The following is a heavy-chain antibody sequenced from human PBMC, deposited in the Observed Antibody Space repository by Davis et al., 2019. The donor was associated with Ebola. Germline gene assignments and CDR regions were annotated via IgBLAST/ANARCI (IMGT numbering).Heavy chain of an antibody. Sequence: SETLSLTCTVSGGPISSSSYYWSWIRQPPGKGLEWIGYIYYSGSTNYNPSLKSRVTISVDTSKNQFSLKLSSVTAADTAVYYCARDVKVWGQGTLVTVSS. CDR2: IYYSGST. CDR3: ARDVKV. CDR1: GGPISSSSYY. V-gene: IGHV4-61*01. J-gene: IGHJ4*02.